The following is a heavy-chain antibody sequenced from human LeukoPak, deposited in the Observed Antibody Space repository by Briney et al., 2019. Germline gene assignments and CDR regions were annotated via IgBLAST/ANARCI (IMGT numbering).Heavy chain of an antibody. V-gene: IGHV3-21*01. J-gene: IGHJ4*02. CDR1: GFTFSSYA. Sequence: PGGSLRLSCAASGFTFSSYAMSWVRQAPGKGLEWVPSISSSSSYIYYADSVKGRFTISRDNAKNSLYLQMNSLRAEDTAVYYCARLGKISGYPTWGQGTLVTVSS. CDR3: ARLGKISGYPT. CDR2: ISSSSSYI. D-gene: IGHD3-22*01.